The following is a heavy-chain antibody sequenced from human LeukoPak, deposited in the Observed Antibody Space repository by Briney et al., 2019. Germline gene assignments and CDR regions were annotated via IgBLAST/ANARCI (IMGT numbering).Heavy chain of an antibody. CDR2: INTGGSKR. D-gene: IGHD5-12*01. J-gene: IGHJ4*02. V-gene: IGHV3-74*01. CDR3: ARGPVYSGYVCYFDD. Sequence: GGSLRLSCAASGFTFSNNWRYWVRQAPGKGLVWVSRINTGGSKRAYADSVKGRFTISRDNAKNTLYLQINSLRDDDTAVYYCARGPVYSGYVCYFDDWGQGTLVTVSS. CDR1: GFTFSNNW.